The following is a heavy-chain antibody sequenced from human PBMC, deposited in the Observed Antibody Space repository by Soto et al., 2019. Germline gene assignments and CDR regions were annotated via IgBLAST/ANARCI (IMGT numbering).Heavy chain of an antibody. CDR3: ARETGMDIVVVPAAMGWFDP. V-gene: IGHV4-34*01. D-gene: IGHD2-2*03. J-gene: IGHJ5*02. CDR2: INHSGST. Sequence: SETLSLTCAVYGGSFSGYYWSWIRQPPGKGLEWIGEINHSGSTNYNPSLKSRVTISVDTSKNQFSLKLSSVTAADTAVYYCARETGMDIVVVPAAMGWFDPWGQGSLVTVSS. CDR1: GGSFSGYY.